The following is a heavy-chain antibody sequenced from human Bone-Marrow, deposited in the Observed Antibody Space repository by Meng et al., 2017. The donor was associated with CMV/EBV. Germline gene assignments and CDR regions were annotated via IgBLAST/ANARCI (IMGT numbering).Heavy chain of an antibody. CDR2: IKQDGSEK. D-gene: IGHD3-22*01. J-gene: IGHJ6*02. V-gene: IGHV3-7*01. CDR1: GFTFSSYG. CDR3: ARDRTYYYDSSGYFDYGMDV. Sequence: GESLKISCAASGFTFSSYGMHWVRQAPGKGLEWVANIKQDGSEKYYVDSVKGRFTISRDNAKNSLYLQMNSLRAEDTAVYYCARDRTYYYDSSGYFDYGMDVWGQGTTVTVSS.